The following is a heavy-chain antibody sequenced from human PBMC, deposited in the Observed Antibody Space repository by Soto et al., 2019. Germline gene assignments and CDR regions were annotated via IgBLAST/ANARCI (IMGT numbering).Heavy chain of an antibody. CDR2: ISSSSSYI. CDR1: GFTFSSYS. J-gene: IGHJ1*01. D-gene: IGHD6-6*01. CDR3: AIRIAARPAEYFQH. V-gene: IGHV3-21*01. Sequence: PGGSLRLSCAASGFTFSSYSMNWVRQAPGKGLEWVSSISSSSSYIYYADSVKGRFTISRDNAKNSLYLQMNSLRAEDTAVYYCAIRIAARPAEYFQHWGQGTLVTVSS.